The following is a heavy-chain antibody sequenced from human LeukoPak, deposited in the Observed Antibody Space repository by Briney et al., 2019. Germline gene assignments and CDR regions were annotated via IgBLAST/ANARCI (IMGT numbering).Heavy chain of an antibody. Sequence: GGSLRLSCAAPGYSFKDYGMHWVRQPPGKGLEWVSAINWNGGGTDYADSVKGRFTIFRDNAKNSLYLQLSSLRPEDTALYYCAKHLTATNTYIFFGLDVWGQGTSVTVSS. CDR2: INWNGGGT. J-gene: IGHJ6*02. CDR3: AKHLTATNTYIFFGLDV. CDR1: GYSFKDYG. D-gene: IGHD1-26*01. V-gene: IGHV3-9*01.